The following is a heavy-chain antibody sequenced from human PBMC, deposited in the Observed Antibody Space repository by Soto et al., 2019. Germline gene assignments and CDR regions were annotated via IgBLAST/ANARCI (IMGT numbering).Heavy chain of an antibody. Sequence: GGSLRLSCAASGFTFKNFAMTWVRQAPGKGLEWVSAISGSAGSTYYADSVRGRFTISRDNSKNTLFLQMNSLRAEDTAVYYCAKQRAGYGSGSDTFYFDFWGQGTLVTVSS. V-gene: IGHV3-23*01. D-gene: IGHD3-10*01. J-gene: IGHJ4*02. CDR2: ISGSAGST. CDR3: AKQRAGYGSGSDTFYFDF. CDR1: GFTFKNFA.